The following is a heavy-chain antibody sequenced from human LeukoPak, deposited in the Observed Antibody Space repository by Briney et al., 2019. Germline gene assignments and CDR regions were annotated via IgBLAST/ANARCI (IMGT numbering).Heavy chain of an antibody. CDR3: AKEGRSLQTY. Sequence: GGSLRLSCAASGSMFSSNWMSWVRLAPGKGLEWVANIKEDGTETYYVDSVKGRFTISRDNAKNSLYLQMNSLRVEDTAVYYCAKEGRSLQTYWGQGTLVTVSS. CDR1: GSMFSSNW. V-gene: IGHV3-7*03. D-gene: IGHD5-24*01. J-gene: IGHJ4*02. CDR2: IKEDGTET.